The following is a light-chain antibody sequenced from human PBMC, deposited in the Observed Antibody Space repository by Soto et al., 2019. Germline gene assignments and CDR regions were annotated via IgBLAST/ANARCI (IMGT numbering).Light chain of an antibody. CDR3: QQYNSWPPLT. Sequence: EIVMTQSPATLSVSPGERATLSCRASQSVSSNLAWYQQKPGQAPRLLIYGASTRATGIPARFSGSGSGTEFTLTISSLQSKDFAVYYCQQYNSWPPLTFGQGTKVAIK. CDR2: GAS. CDR1: QSVSSN. J-gene: IGKJ1*01. V-gene: IGKV3-15*01.